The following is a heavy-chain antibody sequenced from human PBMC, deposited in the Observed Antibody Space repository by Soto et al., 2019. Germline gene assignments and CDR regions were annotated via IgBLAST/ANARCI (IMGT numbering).Heavy chain of an antibody. Sequence: EASVKVSCKASGYTFTGYYMHWVRQAPGQGLEWMGWINPNSGGTNYAQKFQGRVTMTRDTSISTAYMELSRLRSDDTAVYYCAREYCTNGVCSYYFDYWGQGTLVTVSS. CDR2: INPNSGGT. D-gene: IGHD2-8*01. J-gene: IGHJ4*02. CDR3: AREYCTNGVCSYYFDY. CDR1: GYTFTGYY. V-gene: IGHV1-2*02.